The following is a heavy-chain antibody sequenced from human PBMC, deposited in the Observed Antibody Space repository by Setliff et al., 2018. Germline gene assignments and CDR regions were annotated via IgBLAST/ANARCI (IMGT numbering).Heavy chain of an antibody. J-gene: IGHJ4*02. V-gene: IGHV3-48*03. CDR1: GFSFSGYE. CDR2: IGSSGNTI. CDR3: ARENGDYDLDY. Sequence: LSCAASGFSFSGYEMSWVRQAPGKGLEWISYIGSSGNTIYYANSVKGRFTISRDNAKNSLFLQMNSLRAEDTAVYYCARENGDYDLDYWGQGALVTVSS. D-gene: IGHD4-17*01.